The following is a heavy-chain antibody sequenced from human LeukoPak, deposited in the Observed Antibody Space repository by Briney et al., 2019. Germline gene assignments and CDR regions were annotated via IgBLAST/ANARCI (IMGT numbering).Heavy chain of an antibody. Sequence: GGSLRLSCAASGFTFSSYEMNWVRQAPGKGLEWVSYISSSGSNTYYADSVKGRFTISRDNAKNSLYLQMNSLRAEDTAVYYCARAGSDWYGGRHFQHWGQGTLVTVSS. CDR3: ARAGSDWYGGRHFQH. CDR2: ISSSGSNT. J-gene: IGHJ1*01. CDR1: GFTFSSYE. D-gene: IGHD6-19*01. V-gene: IGHV3-48*03.